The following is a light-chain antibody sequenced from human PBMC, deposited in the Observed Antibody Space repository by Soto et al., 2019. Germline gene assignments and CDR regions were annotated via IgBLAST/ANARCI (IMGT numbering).Light chain of an antibody. CDR3: SSYTSSSTYV. CDR2: DVS. Sequence: QSVLTQPASVSGSPGQSIAISCTGTSSEVGGYNYVSWYQQHPGKALKLMIYDVSNRPSGVSNRFSDSKSGNTASLTISGLQAEDEADYYCSSYTSSSTYVFGTGTKVTVL. V-gene: IGLV2-14*01. CDR1: SSEVGGYNY. J-gene: IGLJ1*01.